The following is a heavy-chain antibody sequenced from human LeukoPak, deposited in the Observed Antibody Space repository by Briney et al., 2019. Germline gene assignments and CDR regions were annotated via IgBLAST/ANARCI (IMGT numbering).Heavy chain of an antibody. CDR1: GYTFTDYF. CDR2: ISPNSGDT. V-gene: IGHV1-2*02. Sequence: ASVKVSCKASGYTFTDYFMHWVRQAPGQGLEWMGWISPNSGDTNYAQKFQGRVTMTRDTSISTAYMELSRLRSDDTAVYYCAREGEVVGYDAFDIWGQGTMVTVSS. J-gene: IGHJ3*02. CDR3: AREGEVVGYDAFDI. D-gene: IGHD1-26*01.